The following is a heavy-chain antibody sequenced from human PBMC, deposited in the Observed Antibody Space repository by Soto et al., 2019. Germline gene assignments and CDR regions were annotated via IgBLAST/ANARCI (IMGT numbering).Heavy chain of an antibody. Sequence: SETLSLTCTVSGGSISSYYWSWIRQPPGKGLEWIGYIYYSGSTNYNPSLKSRVTISVDTSKNQFSLKLSSVTAADTAVYYCARELLLPYDILTGYYNGAFDIWCQGTMVTVSS. V-gene: IGHV4-59*01. CDR1: GGSISSYY. CDR2: IYYSGST. CDR3: ARELLLPYDILTGYYNGAFDI. J-gene: IGHJ3*02. D-gene: IGHD3-9*01.